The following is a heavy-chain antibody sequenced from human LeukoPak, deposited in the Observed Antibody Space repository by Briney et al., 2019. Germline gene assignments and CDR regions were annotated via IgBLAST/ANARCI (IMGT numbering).Heavy chain of an antibody. CDR3: ARSGSGYYDY. Sequence: SETLSLTCTVSGGSISSGGYYWSWIRQPPGKGLEWIGCIYHSGSTYYNPSLKSRVTISVDRSKNQFSLKLSSVTAADTAVYYCARSGSGYYDYWGQGTLVTVSS. V-gene: IGHV4-30-2*01. D-gene: IGHD3-10*01. J-gene: IGHJ4*02. CDR2: IYHSGST. CDR1: GGSISSGGYY.